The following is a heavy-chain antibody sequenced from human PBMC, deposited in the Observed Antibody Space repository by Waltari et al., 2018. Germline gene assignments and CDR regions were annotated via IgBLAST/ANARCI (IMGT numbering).Heavy chain of an antibody. V-gene: IGHV3-30*15. CDR3: AGPWGYYSDDGHYLDY. CDR2: ISSDSVSK. J-gene: IGHJ4*02. Sequence: QVQLVESGGGVVQPGTSLRLSCTVSGLPFGHYSIPWVRQAPGKGLEWLAIISSDSVSKFYAESVNGRFTISRDNSKNTMYLEMSALTLEDTAVYYCAGPWGYYSDDGHYLDYWGPGTQVFVSP. D-gene: IGHD3-22*01. CDR1: GLPFGHYS.